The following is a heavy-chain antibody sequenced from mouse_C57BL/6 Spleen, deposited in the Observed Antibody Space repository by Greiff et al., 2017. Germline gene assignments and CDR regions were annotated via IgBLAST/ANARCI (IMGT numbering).Heavy chain of an antibody. D-gene: IGHD2-4*01. CDR1: GYTFTSYW. V-gene: IGHV1-55*01. CDR3: ARSGDYDYERYFDC. Sequence: QVQLQQPGAELVKPGASVKMSCKASGYTFTSYWITWVKQRPGQGLEWIGDIYPGSGSTNYNEKFKSKATLTVDTSSSTAYMQLSSLTSEDSAVYYCARSGDYDYERYFDCWGQGTTLTVSS. J-gene: IGHJ2*01. CDR2: IYPGSGST.